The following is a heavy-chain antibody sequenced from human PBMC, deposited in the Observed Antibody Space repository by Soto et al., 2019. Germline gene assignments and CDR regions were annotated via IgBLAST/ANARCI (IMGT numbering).Heavy chain of an antibody. CDR1: GGSLSGHY. D-gene: IGHD3-10*01. J-gene: IGHJ6*02. CDR2: ITPIGAT. Sequence: QVQLQQWGARLLKPSETLSLTCGVSGGSLSGHYWSWIRQAPGKGLEWIGEITPIGATTYNPSLRSRLSISLDTSRSQFSLNLSSVSAADTAVYYCARGGITLVWNYYYYGMDVWGQGTTVTVSS. CDR3: ARGGITLVWNYYYYGMDV. V-gene: IGHV4-34*01.